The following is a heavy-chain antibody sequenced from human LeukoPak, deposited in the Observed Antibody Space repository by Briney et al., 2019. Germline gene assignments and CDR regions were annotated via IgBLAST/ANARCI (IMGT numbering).Heavy chain of an antibody. CDR2: IYYSGST. J-gene: IGHJ6*02. V-gene: IGHV4-59*01. CDR1: GGSIRSYY. Sequence: PSETLSLTCTVSGGSIRSYYWNWVRQPPGKGLEWIGYIYYSGSTNYNPSLKSRVTISVDSSKNQFSLKLSSVTAADTAVYYCARLAQIYDYYYGMDVWGHGTTVTVS. CDR3: ARLAQIYDYYYGMDV.